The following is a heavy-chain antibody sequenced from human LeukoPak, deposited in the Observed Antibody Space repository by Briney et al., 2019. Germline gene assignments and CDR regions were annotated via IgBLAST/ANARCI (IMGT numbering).Heavy chain of an antibody. J-gene: IGHJ4*02. V-gene: IGHV4-59*08. CDR3: ARRRGYSYGD. Sequence: SETLSLTCTVSGGSISSYYWSWIRQPPGKGLEWIGYIYYSGSTNYNPSLKSRVTISVDTSKNQFSLKLSSVTAADTAVYYCARRRGYSYGDWGQGTLVTVSS. D-gene: IGHD5-18*01. CDR2: IYYSGST. CDR1: GGSISSYY.